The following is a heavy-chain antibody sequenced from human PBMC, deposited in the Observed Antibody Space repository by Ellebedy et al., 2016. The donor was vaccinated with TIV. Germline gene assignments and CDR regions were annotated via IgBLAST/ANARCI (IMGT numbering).Heavy chain of an antibody. CDR3: ARRFFCGGDCLHSAGNDY. J-gene: IGHJ4*02. CDR2: IYPGDSDT. Sequence: GESLKISCKGSGYSFTSYWIGWVRQMPGKGLEWMGIIYPGDSDTRYSPSFQGQVTISADKSISTAYLQWSSLKASDAAMYYCARRFFCGGDCLHSAGNDYWGQGTLVTVSS. D-gene: IGHD2-21*02. CDR1: GYSFTSYW. V-gene: IGHV5-51*01.